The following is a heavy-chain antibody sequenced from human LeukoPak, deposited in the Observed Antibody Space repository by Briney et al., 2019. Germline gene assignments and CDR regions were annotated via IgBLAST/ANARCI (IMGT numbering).Heavy chain of an antibody. CDR3: ARGRNLEWFDY. CDR2: TYYSGST. CDR1: GDSFRSYY. D-gene: IGHD3-3*01. Sequence: SETLSLTCTVSGDSFRSYYWSWIRQPPGKGLEWIGYTYYSGSTNYNPSLKSRVTISVDTSKNQFSLKLNSVTAADTAVYYCARGRNLEWFDYWGQGTLVTVSS. J-gene: IGHJ5*01. V-gene: IGHV4-59*01.